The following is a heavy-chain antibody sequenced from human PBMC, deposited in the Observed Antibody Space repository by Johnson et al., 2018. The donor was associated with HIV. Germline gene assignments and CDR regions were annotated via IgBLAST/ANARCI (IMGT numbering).Heavy chain of an antibody. CDR2: TRNKANSYTT. CDR1: GFTFSDHY. CDR3: ARVGQQSNAFDI. J-gene: IGHJ3*02. D-gene: IGHD6-13*01. Sequence: EVQLVESGGGLIQPGGSLRLSCAASGFTFSDHYMDWVRQAPGKGLEWVGRTRNKANSYTTEYAASVKGRFTISRDDSKNSLYLQMNSLKTEDPAVYYCARVGQQSNAFDIWGQGTMVTVSS. V-gene: IGHV3-72*01.